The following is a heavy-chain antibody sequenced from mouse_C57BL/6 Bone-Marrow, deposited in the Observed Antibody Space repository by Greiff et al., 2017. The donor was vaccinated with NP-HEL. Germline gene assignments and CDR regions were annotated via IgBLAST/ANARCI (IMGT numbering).Heavy chain of an antibody. J-gene: IGHJ3*01. CDR2: ISSGGSYT. Sequence: EVMLVESGGDLVKPGGNLKISCAASGFTFSSYGMSWVRQTPDKRLEWVATISSGGSYTYYPDSVKGRFTISRDNAKNTLYLQMSSLKSEDTAMYYCARRDGSSVFAYWGQGTLVTVSA. D-gene: IGHD1-1*01. CDR1: GFTFSSYG. CDR3: ARRDGSSVFAY. V-gene: IGHV5-6*02.